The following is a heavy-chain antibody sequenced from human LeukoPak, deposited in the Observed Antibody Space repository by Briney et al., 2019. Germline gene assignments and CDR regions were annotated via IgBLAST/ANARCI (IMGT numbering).Heavy chain of an antibody. Sequence: SGTLSLTCAVSGGSISSSNWWSWVRQPPGKGLEWIGSIYYSGSTYYNPSLKSRVTISVDTSKNQFSLKLSSVTAADTAVYYCARDPVVGAFVDIWGQGTMVTVSS. CDR1: GGSISSSNW. CDR2: IYYSGST. V-gene: IGHV4-4*02. J-gene: IGHJ3*02. D-gene: IGHD1-26*01. CDR3: ARDPVVGAFVDI.